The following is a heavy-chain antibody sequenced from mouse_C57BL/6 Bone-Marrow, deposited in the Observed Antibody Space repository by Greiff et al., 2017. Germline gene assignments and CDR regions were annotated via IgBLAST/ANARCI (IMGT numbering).Heavy chain of an antibody. J-gene: IGHJ4*01. D-gene: IGHD2-3*01. CDR2: IEPETGGT. Sequence: QVQLKESGAELVRPGASVTLSCKASGYTFTDYEMHWVKQTPVHGLEWIGAIEPETGGTAYNQKFKGKAILTADKSSSTAYMELRSLTSEDSAVYYCTSDGYYDYAMDYWGQGTSVTVSS. CDR3: TSDGYYDYAMDY. CDR1: GYTFTDYE. V-gene: IGHV1-15*01.